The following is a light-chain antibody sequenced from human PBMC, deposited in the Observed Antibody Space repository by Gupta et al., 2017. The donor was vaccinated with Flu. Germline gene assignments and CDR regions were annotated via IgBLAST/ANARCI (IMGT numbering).Light chain of an antibody. CDR3: SSYRTSSTYV. CDR2: DVS. J-gene: IGLJ1*01. CDR1: GSDVGRYNY. V-gene: IGLV2-14*04. Sequence: TISRTGAGSDVGRYNYVSWYQQYPDKAPKLMIYDVSKRPSGVSNRFSGSKSGNTASLTISGLQAEEEADYYCSSYRTSSTYVFGTGTKVTVL.